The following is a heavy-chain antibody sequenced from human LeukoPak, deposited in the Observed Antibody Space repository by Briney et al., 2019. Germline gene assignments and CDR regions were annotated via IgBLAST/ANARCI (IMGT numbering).Heavy chain of an antibody. J-gene: IGHJ4*02. V-gene: IGHV4-59*01. CDR2: IYYSGST. CDR1: GGSISSYY. D-gene: IGHD3-22*01. CDR3: ARVPEDDYYDSSGYSDY. Sequence: SETLSLTCTVSGGSISSYYWSWIRQPPGKRLEWIGYIYYSGSTNYNPSLKSRVTISVDTSKNQFSLKLSSVTAADTAVYYCARVPEDDYYDSSGYSDYWGQGTLVTVSS.